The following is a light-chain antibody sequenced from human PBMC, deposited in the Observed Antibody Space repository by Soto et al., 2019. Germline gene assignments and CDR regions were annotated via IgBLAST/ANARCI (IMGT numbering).Light chain of an antibody. CDR3: SSYTSTNTVL. CDR1: SGDVGDYDR. V-gene: IGLV2-18*02. J-gene: IGLJ2*01. Sequence: QSVLTQPPSVSGSPGQSVTISCTGTSGDVGDYDRVSWYQQPPGTAPRLLIYDVTNRPSGVPDRFSGSKSGNTASLTISGLQAEDETDYYCSSYTSTNTVLFGGGTKVTVL. CDR2: DVT.